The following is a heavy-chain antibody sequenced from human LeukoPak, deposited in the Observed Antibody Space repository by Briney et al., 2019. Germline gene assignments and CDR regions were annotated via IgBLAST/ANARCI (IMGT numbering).Heavy chain of an antibody. D-gene: IGHD4-17*01. CDR1: GASISRRSYY. Sequence: SETLSLTCSVSGASISRRSYYWGWLRQPPGKGLGCIGIVFHTGTAYYHPSLRSRVTISVDTSKNQFSLKLSFVTAADTAVYYCTKNDVGDYGTWGQGTLVIVSS. CDR3: TKNDVGDYGT. J-gene: IGHJ5*02. CDR2: VFHTGTA. V-gene: IGHV4-39*01.